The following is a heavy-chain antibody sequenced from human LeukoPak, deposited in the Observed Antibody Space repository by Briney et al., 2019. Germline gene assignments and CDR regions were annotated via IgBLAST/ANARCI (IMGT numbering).Heavy chain of an antibody. V-gene: IGHV1-18*01. CDR2: ISAYNGNT. D-gene: IGHD3-9*01. CDR1: GGTFSSYA. J-gene: IGHJ4*02. CDR3: ARALPPYYDILTGYHDY. Sequence: ASVKVSCKASGGTFSSYAISWVRQAPGQGLEWMGWISAYNGNTNYAQKLQGRVTMTTDTSTSTAYMELRSLRSDDTAVYYCARALPPYYDILTGYHDYWGQGTLVTVSS.